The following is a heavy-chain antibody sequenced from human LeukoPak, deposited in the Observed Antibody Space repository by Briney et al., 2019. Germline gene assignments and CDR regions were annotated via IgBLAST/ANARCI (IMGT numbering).Heavy chain of an antibody. J-gene: IGHJ4*02. CDR1: GFTFSSYS. CDR3: AKESHSGSYSDY. Sequence: PGGSLRLSCAASGFTFSSYSMNWVRQAPGKGLEWVSAISGSGGSTYYADSVKGRFTISRDNSKNTLYLQMNSLRAEDTAVYYCAKESHSGSYSDYWGQGTLVTVSS. CDR2: ISGSGGST. V-gene: IGHV3-23*01. D-gene: IGHD1-26*01.